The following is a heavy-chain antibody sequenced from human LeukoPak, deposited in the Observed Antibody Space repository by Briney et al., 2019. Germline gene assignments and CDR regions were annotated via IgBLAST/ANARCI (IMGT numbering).Heavy chain of an antibody. D-gene: IGHD2-21*02. CDR2: ISGTGGTT. CDR1: VFTFSSYS. CDR3: AKTYCGGDCSFHY. Sequence: GGSMKLSCAASVFTFSSYSMSWVRQAPWKGLEWVSAISGTGGTTYYADSVKGRFTISRDNSKNTLYLQMNSLRADDTAVYYCAKTYCGGDCSFHYWGQGTLVTVSS. V-gene: IGHV3-23*01. J-gene: IGHJ4*02.